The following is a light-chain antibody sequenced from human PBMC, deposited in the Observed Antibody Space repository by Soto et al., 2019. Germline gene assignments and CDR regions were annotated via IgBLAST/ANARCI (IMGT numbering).Light chain of an antibody. Sequence: QSVLTQPPSVSAAPGQKLTISCSGSSSNIGSNSVSWYQQFPGTAPKLLIYEDNKRPSGIPDRFSGSKSGTSATLGITGLQTGDEADYYCGAWDSSLSAGQFGGGTKLTVL. J-gene: IGLJ2*01. CDR3: GAWDSSLSAGQ. CDR2: EDN. V-gene: IGLV1-51*01. CDR1: SSNIGSNS.